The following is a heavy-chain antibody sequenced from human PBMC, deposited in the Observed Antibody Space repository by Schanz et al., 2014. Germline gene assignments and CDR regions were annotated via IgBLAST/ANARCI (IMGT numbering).Heavy chain of an antibody. V-gene: IGHV3-30*18. J-gene: IGHJ6*02. Sequence: VQLLESGGGLVQPGGSLRLSCAASGFTFSGYGMHWVRQAPGKGLEWVAIISYDGRHKNYADSVKGRFTISRDNSKNTLHLQMNSLRVEDTAVYYCAKDDTQVNGMDVWGQGTTVTVSS. CDR3: AKDDTQVNGMDV. CDR1: GFTFSGYG. CDR2: ISYDGRHK.